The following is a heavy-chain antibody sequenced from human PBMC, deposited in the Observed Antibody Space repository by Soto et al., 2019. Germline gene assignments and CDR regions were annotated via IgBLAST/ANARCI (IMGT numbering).Heavy chain of an antibody. Sequence: GGSLRLSCAASGFTFSSYAMSWVRQAPGKGLEWVSAISGSGGSTYYAGSLKGRFTISRDNSKNTLDLQMNSLGAEDTAVYYCAKSSHKKVAGSLFDYWGQGTLVTVPS. CDR2: ISGSGGST. D-gene: IGHD6-19*01. V-gene: IGHV3-23*01. CDR1: GFTFSSYA. CDR3: AKSSHKKVAGSLFDY. J-gene: IGHJ4*02.